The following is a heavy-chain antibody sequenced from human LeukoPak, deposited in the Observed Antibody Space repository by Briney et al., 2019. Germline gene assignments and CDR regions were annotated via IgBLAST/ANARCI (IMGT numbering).Heavy chain of an antibody. Sequence: PSETLSLTCTVSGGSISSHYWSWIRQPPGKGLEWIGYIYYSGSTNYNPSLKSRVTISVDTSKNQFSLKLSSVTAADTAVYYCAGHYDRDLAFDCWGQGTLVTVS. D-gene: IGHD1-14*01. V-gene: IGHV4-59*08. CDR2: IYYSGST. CDR3: AGHYDRDLAFDC. CDR1: GGSISSHY. J-gene: IGHJ4*02.